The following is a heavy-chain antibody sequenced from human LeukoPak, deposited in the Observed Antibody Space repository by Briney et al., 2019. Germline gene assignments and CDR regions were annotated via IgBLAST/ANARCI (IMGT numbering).Heavy chain of an antibody. D-gene: IGHD3-10*01. CDR2: MNPNSGNT. V-gene: IGHV1-8*01. CDR1: GYTFTSYD. Sequence: ASVKVSCKASGYTFTSYDINWVRQATGQGLEWMGWMNPNSGNTGYAQKFQGRVTMTRNTSISTAYMELSSLRSDGTAVYYCAREAYYYGSGSYILDWGQGTLVTVSS. CDR3: AREAYYYGSGSYILD. J-gene: IGHJ4*02.